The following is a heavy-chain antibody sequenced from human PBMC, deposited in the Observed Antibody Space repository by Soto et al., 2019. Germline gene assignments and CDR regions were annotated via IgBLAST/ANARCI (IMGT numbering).Heavy chain of an antibody. CDR3: ARDSAFWSGRNLNWFDS. CDR1: GYTFRNYA. CDR2: INTYKGDT. V-gene: IGHV1-18*04. J-gene: IGHJ5*01. Sequence: QVHLVQSGAEVKEPGASVKVSCKASGYTFRNYAITWVRQAPGQGLEWMGWINTYKGDTNYAHKFQGRVTMTTYTSTSTAYMELRSLRSDDTAIYYCARDSAFWSGRNLNWFDSWGQGTLVTVSS. D-gene: IGHD3-3*01.